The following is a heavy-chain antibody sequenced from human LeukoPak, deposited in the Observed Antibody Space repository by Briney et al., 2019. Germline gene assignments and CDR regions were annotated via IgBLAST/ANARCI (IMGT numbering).Heavy chain of an antibody. CDR3: AKGEERIETNGPIDY. D-gene: IGHD1-26*01. J-gene: IGHJ4*02. V-gene: IGHV3-9*01. Sequence: LSLTCTVSGGSISSYYWSWIRQPPGKGLEWVSGISWNSGNIAYADSVKGRFTISRDNAKNSLYLQMNSLRAEDTALYYCAKGEERIETNGPIDYWGQGTLVTVSS. CDR1: GGSISSYY. CDR2: ISWNSGNI.